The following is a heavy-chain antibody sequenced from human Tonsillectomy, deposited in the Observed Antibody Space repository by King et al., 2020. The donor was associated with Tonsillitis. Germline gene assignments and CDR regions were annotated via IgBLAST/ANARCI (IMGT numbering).Heavy chain of an antibody. CDR1: GYTFTSYG. J-gene: IGHJ6*02. Sequence: QLVQSGAEVKKPGASVKVSCKASGYTFTSYGISWVRQAPGQGLEWMGWISAYNGNTNYAQKLQGRVTMTTDTSTSTAYMELRSLRSDDTAVYYCASDRGVVVVAATSYFYYGMDVWGQGTTVTVSS. D-gene: IGHD2-15*01. CDR3: ASDRGVVVVAATSYFYYGMDV. CDR2: ISAYNGNT. V-gene: IGHV1-18*04.